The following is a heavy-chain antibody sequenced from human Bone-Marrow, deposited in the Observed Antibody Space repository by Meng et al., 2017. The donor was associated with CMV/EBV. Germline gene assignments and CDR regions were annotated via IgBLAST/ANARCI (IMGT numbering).Heavy chain of an antibody. V-gene: IGHV4-34*01. CDR3: ARVGYYDSSGYYPDAFDI. J-gene: IGHJ3*02. CDR2: INHSGST. CDR1: GGSFSGYY. Sequence: SETLSLTCAVYGGSFSGYYWSWIRQPPGKGLEWIGEINHSGSTNYNPSLKSRVTISVDTSKNQFSLKLSSVTAADTAVYYCARVGYYDSSGYYPDAFDIWGQGTRVTVSS. D-gene: IGHD3-22*01.